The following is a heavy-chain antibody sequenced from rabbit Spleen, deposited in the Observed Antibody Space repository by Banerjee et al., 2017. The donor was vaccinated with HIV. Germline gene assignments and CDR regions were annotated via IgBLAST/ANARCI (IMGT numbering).Heavy chain of an antibody. CDR3: ARDTSSSFSSYGMDL. Sequence: QSLEESGGDLVKPGASLTLTCTASGFSFSSSYRICWVRQAPGKGLEWIACIYTGSSGITYYASWAKGRFTITRSTSLNTVTLQMTSLTAADTATYFCARDTSSSFSSYGMDLWGQGTLVTVS. CDR1: GFSFSSSYR. J-gene: IGHJ6*01. CDR2: IYTGSSGIT. D-gene: IGHD1-1*01. V-gene: IGHV1S40*01.